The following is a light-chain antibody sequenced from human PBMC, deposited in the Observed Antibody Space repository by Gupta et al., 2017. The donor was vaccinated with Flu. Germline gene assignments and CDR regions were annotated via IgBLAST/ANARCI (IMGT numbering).Light chain of an antibody. J-gene: IGKJ3*01. V-gene: IGKV1-9*01. CDR2: AAS. CDR3: QQLHGYPFT. CDR1: QAVNNY. Sequence: DIQLTQPPSFLSVSVGDRVTITCRATQAVNNYLAWYQEKPGRAPKLLIYAASTLQSGVPSRFTGSGXGTXFTLTIXSLQPEDSATYSCQQLHGYPFTFGXGTKVEIK.